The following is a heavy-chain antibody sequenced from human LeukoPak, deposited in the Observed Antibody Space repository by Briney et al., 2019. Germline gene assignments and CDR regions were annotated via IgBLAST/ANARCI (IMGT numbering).Heavy chain of an antibody. CDR1: GDSVSSNSAA. D-gene: IGHD7-27*01. J-gene: IGHJ5*02. CDR2: TYYRSKWYN. CDR3: ARNRWGAAHFDP. Sequence: SQTLSLTCAISGDSVSSNSAAWNWIRHSPSRGLEGLGRTYYRSKWYNDYAVSVRSRITIDPDTSKNQFSLQLSSVTPEDTAVYFCARNRWGAAHFDPWGQGTLVTVSS. V-gene: IGHV6-1*01.